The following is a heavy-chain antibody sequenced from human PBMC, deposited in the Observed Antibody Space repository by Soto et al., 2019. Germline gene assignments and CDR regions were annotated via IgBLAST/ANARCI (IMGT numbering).Heavy chain of an antibody. CDR3: ARDLSWGSNWYYYMDV. Sequence: EVQLVESGGGLVQPGGSLSLSCATSGFILSDCAMNWVRQAPGTGLEWVSYISSSSSVIDYADSVKGRFTVSRDNARNSLYLQMNSLRAEDTAVYYCARDLSWGSNWYYYMDVWGKGATVTVSS. V-gene: IGHV3-48*01. CDR1: GFILSDCA. CDR2: ISSSSSVI. D-gene: IGHD7-27*01. J-gene: IGHJ6*03.